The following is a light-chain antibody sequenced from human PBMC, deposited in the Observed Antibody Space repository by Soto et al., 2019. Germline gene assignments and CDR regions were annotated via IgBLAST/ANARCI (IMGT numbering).Light chain of an antibody. V-gene: IGKV1-5*03. Sequence: DLQMTQSPSTLSASVGDRVTITSRASQSITSWLAWYQQNPGKAPKLLIYKASSLESCFPSRFSGSGSGAEFKLTISSLLPDDFATYYCEQDNSYPLTFGGGTKVEIK. CDR3: EQDNSYPLT. J-gene: IGKJ4*01. CDR1: QSITSW. CDR2: KAS.